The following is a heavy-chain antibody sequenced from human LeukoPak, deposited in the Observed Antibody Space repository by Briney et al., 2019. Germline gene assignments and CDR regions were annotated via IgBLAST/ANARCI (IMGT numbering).Heavy chain of an antibody. V-gene: IGHV3-30*18. CDR2: ISYDGSNK. Sequence: PGGSLRLSCAASGFTFSSYGMHWVRQAPGKGLEWVAVISYDGSNKYYADSVKGRFTISRDNSKNTLYLQMNSLRAEDTAVYYCAKDLCSSTSCYSDYYYMDVWGKGTTVTVSS. CDR1: GFTFSSYG. J-gene: IGHJ6*03. CDR3: AKDLCSSTSCYSDYYYMDV. D-gene: IGHD2-2*02.